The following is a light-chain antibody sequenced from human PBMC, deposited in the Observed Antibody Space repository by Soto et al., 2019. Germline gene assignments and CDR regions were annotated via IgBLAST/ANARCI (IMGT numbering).Light chain of an antibody. Sequence: EIVLTQSPATLSVSQGERVTLSCRASQSVDINLAWYQQKPGQAPRLLIYGASTRATDMPGRFSGRGAGAEFTLTISSLQSEDFAVYYCQQYRSWPRTFGHGTKVDIK. CDR1: QSVDIN. CDR2: GAS. CDR3: QQYRSWPRT. J-gene: IGKJ1*01. V-gene: IGKV3-15*01.